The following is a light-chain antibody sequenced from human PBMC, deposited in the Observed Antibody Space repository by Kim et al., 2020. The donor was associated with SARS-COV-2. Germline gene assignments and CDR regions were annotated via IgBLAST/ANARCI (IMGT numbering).Light chain of an antibody. Sequence: SYELTQPPSVSVSPGQTASITCSVDKLGDKYACWYQQKPGQSPVLVIYQDSKRPSGIPERFSGSNSGNTATLTISGTQAMDEADYYCQAWDSSTFYVFGT. J-gene: IGLJ1*01. CDR1: KLGDKY. V-gene: IGLV3-1*01. CDR2: QDS. CDR3: QAWDSSTFYV.